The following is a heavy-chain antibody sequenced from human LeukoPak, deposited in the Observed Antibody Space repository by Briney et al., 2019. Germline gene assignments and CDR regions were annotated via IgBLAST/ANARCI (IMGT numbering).Heavy chain of an antibody. CDR2: ISSRGSTI. CDR1: GFTFSSYS. J-gene: IGHJ4*02. CDR3: ARDDNNYGVY. D-gene: IGHD5-24*01. V-gene: IGHV3-48*01. Sequence: GGSLRLSCAASGFTFSSYSMNWVRQAPGKGLEWVSFISSRGSTIYYADSLKGRFTISRDNAKNSLYLQMNSLRAEDTAVYYCARDDNNYGVYWGQGTLVTASS.